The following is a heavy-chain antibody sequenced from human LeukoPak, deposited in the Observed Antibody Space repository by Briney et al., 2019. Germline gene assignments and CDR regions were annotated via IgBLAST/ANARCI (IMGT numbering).Heavy chain of an antibody. Sequence: PGGSLRLSCATSGFTFSRYGMHWVRQAPGKGLEWVAVISYDGSNEYYADSVKGRFTISRDNSKNTLYLQMNSLRAEDTAVYYCAKDPTNYYYYYYMDVWGKGTTVTISS. V-gene: IGHV3-30*18. CDR3: AKDPTNYYYYYYMDV. J-gene: IGHJ6*03. D-gene: IGHD1-1*01. CDR2: ISYDGSNE. CDR1: GFTFSRYG.